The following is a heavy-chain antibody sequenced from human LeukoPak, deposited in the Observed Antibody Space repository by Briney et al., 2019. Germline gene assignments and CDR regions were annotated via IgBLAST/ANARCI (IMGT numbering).Heavy chain of an antibody. V-gene: IGHV3-53*01. CDR1: GFTVSSNY. D-gene: IGHD5-24*01. J-gene: IGHJ4*02. CDR2: IYSGGST. CDR3: AREMATIRYFDY. Sequence: GGSLRLSCAASGFTVSSNYMSWVRQAPGKGLEWVSVIYSGGSTYYADSVKGRFTISRDNSKNTLYLQMNSLGAEDTAVYYCAREMATIRYFDYWGQGTLVTVSS.